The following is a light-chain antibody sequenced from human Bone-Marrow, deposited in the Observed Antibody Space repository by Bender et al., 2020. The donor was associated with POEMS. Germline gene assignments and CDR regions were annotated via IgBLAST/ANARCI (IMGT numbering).Light chain of an antibody. CDR3: QAWESTTASV. J-gene: IGLJ1*01. CDR2: DDR. V-gene: IGLV3-21*02. CDR1: NIGGKS. Sequence: SYVLTQPPSVSVAPGQTARITCDGKNIGGKSVHWYQQKPGQAPVLVVYDDRGRPSGIPERFSASNSGNTATLTISGTQAMDEADYYCQAWESTTASVFGTGTKVTVL.